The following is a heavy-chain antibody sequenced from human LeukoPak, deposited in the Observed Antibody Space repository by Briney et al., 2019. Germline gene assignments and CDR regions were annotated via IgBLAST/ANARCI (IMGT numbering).Heavy chain of an antibody. CDR2: INTSGST. D-gene: IGHD2-2*01. J-gene: IGHJ3*01. CDR1: GGSFSSYY. CDR3: ARNLLPAHKGAFDV. Sequence: SETRSLTCTVSGGSFSSYYWSWIRQPAGKGLEWIGRINTSGSTNYNHSLKSRVTMSLDTSKNQFSLKLSSVTAADTAVYYCARNLLPAHKGAFDVWGQGTLVTVSS. V-gene: IGHV4-4*07.